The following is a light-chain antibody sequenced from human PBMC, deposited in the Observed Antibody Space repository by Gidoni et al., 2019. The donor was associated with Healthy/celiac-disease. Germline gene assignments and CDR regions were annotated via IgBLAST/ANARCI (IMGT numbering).Light chain of an antibody. V-gene: IGLV3-1*01. CDR3: QAWDSSTAGV. J-gene: IGLJ2*01. CDR2: QDS. CDR1: KLGDKY. Sequence: SYELTKPPSVSVSPGQTASITCSGDKLGDKYACWYQQQPGQSPVLVIYQDSKRPTGIPERFSGSNSGNTATLTISGTQAMDEADYYCQAWDSSTAGVFGGGTKLTVL.